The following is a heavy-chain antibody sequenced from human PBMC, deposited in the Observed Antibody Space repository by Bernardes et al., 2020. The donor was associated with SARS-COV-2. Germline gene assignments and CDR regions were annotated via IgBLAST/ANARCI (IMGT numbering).Heavy chain of an antibody. CDR2: INPNSGGT. V-gene: IGHV1-2*02. CDR1: GYTFIDYY. J-gene: IGHJ3*02. Sequence: ASVKVSCMASGYTFIDYYIHWVRQAPGQGLEWMGWINPNSGGTNHVQKFQGSVAMTRDLSIGTVYMEMSSLRYDDTAVYYCSRGRWLQADAFDIWGQGTMVTVSS. CDR3: SRGRWLQADAFDI. D-gene: IGHD6-19*01.